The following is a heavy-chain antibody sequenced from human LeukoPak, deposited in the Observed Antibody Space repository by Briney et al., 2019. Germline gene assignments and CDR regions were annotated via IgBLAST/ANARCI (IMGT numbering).Heavy chain of an antibody. D-gene: IGHD3-10*01. CDR2: IYYSGST. V-gene: IGHV4-59*01. J-gene: IGHJ4*02. CDR3: ARNDGSGSYLAFDY. CDR1: GGSISSYY. Sequence: SETLSLTCTVSGGSISSYYWSWIRQPPGKGLGWIGYIYYSGSTNYNPSLKSRVTISVDTSKNQFSLKLSSVTAADTAVYYCARNDGSGSYLAFDYWGQGTLGTVSS.